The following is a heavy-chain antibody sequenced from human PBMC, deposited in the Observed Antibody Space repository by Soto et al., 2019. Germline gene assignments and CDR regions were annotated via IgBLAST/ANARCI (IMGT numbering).Heavy chain of an antibody. CDR2: INPKSGGT. Sequence: ASVKVSCKASGYTFTGYFMHWVRQAPGQGLEWMGWINPKSGGTSYAQKFQGRVTMTRDTSISTAYMELTRLRSDDTAVYYCARDYGDYDNWFDPWGQGTLVTVSS. J-gene: IGHJ5*02. D-gene: IGHD4-17*01. V-gene: IGHV1-2*02. CDR1: GYTFTGYF. CDR3: ARDYGDYDNWFDP.